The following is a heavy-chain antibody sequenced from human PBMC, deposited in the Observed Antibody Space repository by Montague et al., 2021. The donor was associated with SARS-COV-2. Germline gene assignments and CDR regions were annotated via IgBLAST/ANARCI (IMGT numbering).Heavy chain of an antibody. V-gene: IGHV4-31*03. J-gene: IGHJ3*02. Sequence: TLSLTCTVSGGSISSGGYYWSWIRQHPGKGLEWIGYIYYSGSTNYNPSLKSRVTISVDTSKNQFSLKLSSVTAADTAVYYCARARITMIVVVNAFDIWGQGTMVTVSS. CDR3: ARARITMIVVVNAFDI. CDR2: IYYSGST. CDR1: GGSISSGGYY. D-gene: IGHD3-22*01.